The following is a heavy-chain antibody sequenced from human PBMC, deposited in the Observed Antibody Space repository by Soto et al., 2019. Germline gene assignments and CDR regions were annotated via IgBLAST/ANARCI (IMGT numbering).Heavy chain of an antibody. V-gene: IGHV3-23*01. Sequence: EVQLFESGGGLVQPGGSLRLSCAASGFTFSSYAVSWVRQAPGMGMEWVSAISGSGSNTYYTDSVKGRFTTSRDNSKNTLYLQLNSLRAEDTAVYYFAKDIASMAARRVAGYSTSWYHEYWGQGTVVTVSS. D-gene: IGHD6-13*01. CDR3: AKDIASMAARRVAGYSTSWYHEY. CDR2: ISGSGSNT. J-gene: IGHJ4*02. CDR1: GFTFSSYA.